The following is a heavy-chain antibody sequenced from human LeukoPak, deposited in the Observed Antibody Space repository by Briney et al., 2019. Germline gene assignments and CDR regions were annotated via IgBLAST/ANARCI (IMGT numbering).Heavy chain of an antibody. CDR1: GFTFSSYA. V-gene: IGHV3-23*01. Sequence: GRSLRLSCAASGFTFSSYAMSWVRQASGKGLEWVSAIGGSGGSTYYADSVKGRFTISRDNSKNTLYLQMNSLRAEDTAVYYCAKDAEDSSGYYPRWGQGTLVTVSS. J-gene: IGHJ4*02. CDR2: IGGSGGST. D-gene: IGHD3-22*01. CDR3: AKDAEDSSGYYPR.